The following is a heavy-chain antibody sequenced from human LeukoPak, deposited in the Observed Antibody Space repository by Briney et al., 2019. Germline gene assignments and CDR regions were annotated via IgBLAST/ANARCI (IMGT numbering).Heavy chain of an antibody. J-gene: IGHJ5*02. CDR3: ARGIAAAGTPSGNWFDP. Sequence: PSETLSLTCTVSGGSISSYSWSWIRQPPGKGLEWIGYIYHSGSTYYNPSLKSRVTISVDRSKNQFSLKLSSVTAADTAVYYCARGIAAAGTPSGNWFDPWGQGTLVTVSS. CDR2: IYHSGST. D-gene: IGHD6-13*01. V-gene: IGHV4-30-2*01. CDR1: GGSISSYS.